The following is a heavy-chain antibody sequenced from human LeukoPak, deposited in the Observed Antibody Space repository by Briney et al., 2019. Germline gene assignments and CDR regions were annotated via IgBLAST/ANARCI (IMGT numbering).Heavy chain of an antibody. CDR3: ARGRVTMVRGVPYDY. Sequence: SETLSLTCTVSGGSISSGDYYWSWIRQPPGKGLEWIGYIYYSGSTYYNPSLKSRVTIPVDTSKNQFSLKLSSVTAADTAVYYCARGRVTMVRGVPYDYWGQGTLVTVSS. CDR1: GGSISSGDYY. D-gene: IGHD3-10*01. J-gene: IGHJ4*02. V-gene: IGHV4-30-4*01. CDR2: IYYSGST.